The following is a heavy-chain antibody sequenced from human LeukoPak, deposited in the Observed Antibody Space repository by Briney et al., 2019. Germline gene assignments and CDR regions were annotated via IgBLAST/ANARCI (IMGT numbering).Heavy chain of an antibody. CDR3: SKGYHYGDYPRGQWGRYMVV. D-gene: IGHD4-17*01. V-gene: IGHV3-30*18. CDR1: GFTLTSYG. Sequence: GGSLRLSCAASGFTLTSYGTHCVREAPGKGHEWVAVISYAGSNKNYADSVKGRFTIPIANSKITSYLKMNSLPAEDPAVYYFSKGYHYGDYPRGQWGRYMVVWGKGTTVVVFS. J-gene: IGHJ6*03. CDR2: ISYAGSNK.